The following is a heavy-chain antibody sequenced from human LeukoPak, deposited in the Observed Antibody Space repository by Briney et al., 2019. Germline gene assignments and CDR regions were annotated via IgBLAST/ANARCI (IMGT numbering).Heavy chain of an antibody. CDR3: TTESHV. Sequence: GGSLRLSCAASGFTFSNAWMSWVRQAPGKGLEWVGRIKNKTDGGTTDYAAPVKGRFIISRDDSKNTLYLQMKSLKAEDRAVYCCTTESHVGGQGTLVTVSS. V-gene: IGHV3-15*01. CDR1: GFTFSNAW. J-gene: IGHJ4*02. CDR2: IKNKTDGGTT.